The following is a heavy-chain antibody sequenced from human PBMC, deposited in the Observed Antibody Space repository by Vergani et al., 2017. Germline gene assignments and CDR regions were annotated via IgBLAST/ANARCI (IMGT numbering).Heavy chain of an antibody. CDR1: GFTFSSYA. CDR2: ISYDGSNK. D-gene: IGHD2-2*01. V-gene: IGHV3-30*04. CDR3: ARDGEDCSSTSCYWDYYYYYYMDV. Sequence: QVQLVESGGGVVQPGRSLRLSCAASGFTFSSYAMHWVRQAPGKGLEWVAVISYDGSNKYYADSVKGRFTISRDNSKNTLYLQMNSLRAEDTAVYYCARDGEDCSSTSCYWDYYYYYYMDVWGKGTTVTVSS. J-gene: IGHJ6*03.